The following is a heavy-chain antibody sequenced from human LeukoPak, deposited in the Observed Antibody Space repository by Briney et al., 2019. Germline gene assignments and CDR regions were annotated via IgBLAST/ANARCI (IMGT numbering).Heavy chain of an antibody. CDR3: ARVPAVKKAFDI. J-gene: IGHJ3*02. CDR2: ISSSGGST. V-gene: IGHV3-23*01. Sequence: PGGSLRLSCAGFGFAFNSYAMTWVRQAPGRGLEWVSTISSSGGSTYYADSVKGRFTISRDNSKNTLYLQMNSLRAEDTAVYYCARVPAVKKAFDIWGQGTMVTVSS. D-gene: IGHD2-15*01. CDR1: GFAFNSYA.